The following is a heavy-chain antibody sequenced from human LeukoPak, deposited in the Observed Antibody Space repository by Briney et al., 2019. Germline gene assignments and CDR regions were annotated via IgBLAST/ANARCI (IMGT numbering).Heavy chain of an antibody. Sequence: GASVTVSCKASGYTFTSYGISWVRQAPGQGLEWMGWISAYNGNTNYAQKLQGRVTMTTDTSTSAAYMELRSLRSDDTAVYCCARKNYYGSGSYVNWGQGTLVTVSS. CDR2: ISAYNGNT. CDR1: GYTFTSYG. J-gene: IGHJ4*02. V-gene: IGHV1-18*01. CDR3: ARKNYYGSGSYVN. D-gene: IGHD3-10*01.